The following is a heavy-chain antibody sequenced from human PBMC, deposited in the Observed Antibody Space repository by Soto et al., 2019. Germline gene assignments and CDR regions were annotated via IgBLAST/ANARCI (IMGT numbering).Heavy chain of an antibody. Sequence: GGSLRLSCAASGFTFSIYGMHWFRQAPGKGLEWVAVIWYDGSNKYYADSVKGRFAISRDNSKNTLYLQMNSLRAEDTAVYYCARDNGISRSGGMDVWGQGTTVTVSS. CDR1: GFTFSIYG. V-gene: IGHV3-33*01. J-gene: IGHJ6*02. CDR2: IWYDGSNK. D-gene: IGHD3-10*01. CDR3: ARDNGISRSGGMDV.